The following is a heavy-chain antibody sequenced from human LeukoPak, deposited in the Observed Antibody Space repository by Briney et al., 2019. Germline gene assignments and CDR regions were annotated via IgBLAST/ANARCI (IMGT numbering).Heavy chain of an antibody. V-gene: IGHV4-4*02. CDR3: ARIPLVWSSPKGASDI. J-gene: IGHJ3*02. CDR1: GGSISSSNW. Sequence: SETLSLTCAVSGGSISSSNWWSWVRQPPGKGLDWIGEIYHSGSTNYNPSLKSRVTISVDKSKNQFSLKVSSVTAADTAVYYCARIPLVWSSPKGASDIWGQGTMVTVSS. D-gene: IGHD3-10*01. CDR2: IYHSGST.